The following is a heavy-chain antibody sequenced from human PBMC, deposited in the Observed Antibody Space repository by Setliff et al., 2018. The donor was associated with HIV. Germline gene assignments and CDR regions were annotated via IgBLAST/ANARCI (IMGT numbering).Heavy chain of an antibody. CDR2: VNQRVTS. D-gene: IGHD3-16*01. V-gene: IGHV4-34*01. Sequence: NPSETLSLTCAVNSGSFGSYYWSWLRQSPGKGLEWIGEVNQRVTSNYNPSLKSRVTMSIDESKSQFSLKLSSVTAADTAVYLCARDKGGGYFDSWGQGTLVTVSS. CDR1: SGSFGSYY. J-gene: IGHJ4*02. CDR3: ARDKGGGYFDS.